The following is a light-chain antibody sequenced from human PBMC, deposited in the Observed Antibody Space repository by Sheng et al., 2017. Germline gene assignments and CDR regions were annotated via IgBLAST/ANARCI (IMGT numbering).Light chain of an antibody. V-gene: IGLV1-40*01. J-gene: IGLJ1*01. CDR1: RAVLGAGLD. CDR2: DTN. CDR3: QSYGILGYV. Sequence: QPLLTQPPSISGAPGQAVSISCTGSRAVLGAGLDVHWYQQFPDTGPKLLIYDTNKRPSGVPDRFSASKSGASASLVISGLQTDDEAEYFCQSYGILGYVFGSGTKVTVL.